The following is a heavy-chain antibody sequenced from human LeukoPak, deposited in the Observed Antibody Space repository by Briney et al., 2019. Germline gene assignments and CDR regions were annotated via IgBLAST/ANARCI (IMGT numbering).Heavy chain of an antibody. CDR3: AKDRSRLLHSIRISGGFDS. D-gene: IGHD3-3*01. V-gene: IGHV3-30*02. J-gene: IGHJ4*02. CDR2: IRYEGSNK. CDR1: GFTFSEYA. Sequence: GGSLRLSCEVSGFTFSEYAMHWVRQAPGKGLEWVAFIRYEGSNKYHAESVKGRFIISRDNSKKTLYLEMKSLRPEDTAVYYCAKDRSRLLHSIRISGGFDSWGQGILVTVSS.